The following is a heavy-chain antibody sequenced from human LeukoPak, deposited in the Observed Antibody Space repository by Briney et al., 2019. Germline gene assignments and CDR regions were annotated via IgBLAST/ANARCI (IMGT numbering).Heavy chain of an antibody. V-gene: IGHV3-7*01. J-gene: IGHJ4*02. CDR1: GFIFRNYW. D-gene: IGHD5-24*01. CDR3: AGRGDGNLYYFDH. CDR2: IKQDGGEK. Sequence: GGSLRLSCVASGFIFRNYWMSWVRQAPGKGPEWVANIKQDGGEKYYVDSVKGRFTISRDNAKNSLYLQMNSLRPEDTAVYYCAGRGDGNLYYFDHWGQGTLVTASS.